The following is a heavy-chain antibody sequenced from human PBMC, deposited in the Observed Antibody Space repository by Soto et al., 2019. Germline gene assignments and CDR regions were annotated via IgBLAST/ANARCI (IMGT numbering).Heavy chain of an antibody. V-gene: IGHV1-69*09. CDR1: GGTFGNHA. Sequence: QAQLVQSGAEVKKPGSSVKVSCTASGGTFGNHAISWVRQAPGQGLEWMGGIIPVLGVGDNAQKFQGRVTITADTSTNTAYMELSSLRSEDTAHYYCAREAGYSYGYVFDYWGQGTLVTVSS. J-gene: IGHJ4*02. CDR2: IIPVLGVG. CDR3: AREAGYSYGYVFDY. D-gene: IGHD5-18*01.